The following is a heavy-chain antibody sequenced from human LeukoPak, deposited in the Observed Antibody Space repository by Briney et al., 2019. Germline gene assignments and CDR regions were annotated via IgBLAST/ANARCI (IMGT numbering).Heavy chain of an antibody. CDR1: GFTFSSYA. CDR2: ISGSGGST. CDR3: AKDGGWSSGWYPYFDY. D-gene: IGHD6-19*01. V-gene: IGHV3-23*01. J-gene: IGHJ4*02. Sequence: GGSLRLSCAASGFTFSSYAMSWVRQAPGKGLEWVSAISGSGGSTYYADSVKGRFTISRDNSKNTLYLQMNSLRAEDTAVYYCAKDGGWSSGWYPYFDYWGQGTLVTVSS.